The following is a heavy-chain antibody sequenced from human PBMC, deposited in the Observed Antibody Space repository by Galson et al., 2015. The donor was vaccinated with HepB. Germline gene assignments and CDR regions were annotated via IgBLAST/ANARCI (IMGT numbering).Heavy chain of an antibody. CDR1: GFTVSSNY. D-gene: IGHD3-22*01. J-gene: IGHJ3*02. Sequence: SLRLSCAASGFTVSSNYMSWVRQAPGKGLEWVSVIYSGGSTYYADSVKGRFTISRDNSKNTLYLQMNSLRAEDTAVYYCAKDRSNYDSSGYFPPDAFDIWGQGTMVTVSS. V-gene: IGHV3-53*05. CDR3: AKDRSNYDSSGYFPPDAFDI. CDR2: IYSGGST.